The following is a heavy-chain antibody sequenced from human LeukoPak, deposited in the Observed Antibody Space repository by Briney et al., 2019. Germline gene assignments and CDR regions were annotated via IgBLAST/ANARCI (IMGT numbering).Heavy chain of an antibody. CDR2: ISGSGGST. V-gene: IGHV3-23*01. Sequence: GGSLRLSCAASGFTFSSYWMTWVRQAPGKGLEWVSAISGSGGSTYYADSVKGRFTISRDNSKNTLYLQMNSLRAEDTAVYYCARARSGNSLLYWGQGTLVTVSS. CDR3: ARARSGNSLLY. CDR1: GFTFSSYW. J-gene: IGHJ4*02. D-gene: IGHD4-23*01.